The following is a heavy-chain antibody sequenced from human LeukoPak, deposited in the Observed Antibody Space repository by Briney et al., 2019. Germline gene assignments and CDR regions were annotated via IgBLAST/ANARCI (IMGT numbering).Heavy chain of an antibody. V-gene: IGHV3-48*03. CDR1: GSTFSSYA. D-gene: IGHD3-10*02. J-gene: IGHJ6*04. Sequence: GGSLRLSCAASGSTFSSYAMSWVRQAPGKGLEWVAYISSSGSTIYYAHSVKGRFTISRDNAKNSLYLQMNSLRAADTDVYYCAELGITMIGGVWGKGTTVTISS. CDR2: ISSSGSTI. CDR3: AELGITMIGGV.